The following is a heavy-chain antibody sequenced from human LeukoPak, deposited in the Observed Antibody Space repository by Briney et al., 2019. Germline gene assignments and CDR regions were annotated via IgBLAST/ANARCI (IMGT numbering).Heavy chain of an antibody. Sequence: GASVKVSCKASGYTFTSYGISWVRQAPGQGLEWMGWIGAYNGNTNYAQKLQGRVTMTTDTSTSTAYMELRSLRSDDTAVYYCAREYSYGDYYYYYMDVWGKGTTVTVSS. J-gene: IGHJ6*03. CDR2: IGAYNGNT. D-gene: IGHD5-18*01. V-gene: IGHV1-18*01. CDR3: AREYSYGDYYYYYMDV. CDR1: GYTFTSYG.